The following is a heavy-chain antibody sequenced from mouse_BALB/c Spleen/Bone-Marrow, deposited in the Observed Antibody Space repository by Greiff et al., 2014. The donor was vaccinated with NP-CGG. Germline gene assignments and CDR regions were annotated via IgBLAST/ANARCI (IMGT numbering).Heavy chain of an antibody. J-gene: IGHJ4*01. V-gene: IGHV5-17*02. CDR2: ISSGSSTI. CDR1: GFTFSSFG. CDR3: TRSGTLGAMDH. Sequence: DVHLVESGGGLVQPGGSRKLSCAASGFTFSSFGMHWVRQAPEKGLEWVAYISSGSSTIYYADTMKGRFTISRDNPKNTLFLQMTSLRSEDTAMYYCTRSGTLGAMDHWGQGTSVTVSS. D-gene: IGHD3-3*01.